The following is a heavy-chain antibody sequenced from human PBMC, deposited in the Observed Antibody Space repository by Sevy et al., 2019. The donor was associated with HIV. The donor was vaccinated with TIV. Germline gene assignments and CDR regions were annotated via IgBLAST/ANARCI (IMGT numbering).Heavy chain of an antibody. CDR2: INPDGINK. J-gene: IGHJ4*01. D-gene: IGHD3-10*01. CDR1: GFIFTNSW. CDR3: VRGGGVH. Sequence: GGSLRLSCAASGFIFTNSWMTWVRQAPGRGPECVATINPDGINKYYVDSVKGRFIVSRDNAKKSLSLQMNSLRDEDTAVYPCVRGGGVHWGHGALVTVSS. V-gene: IGHV3-7*01.